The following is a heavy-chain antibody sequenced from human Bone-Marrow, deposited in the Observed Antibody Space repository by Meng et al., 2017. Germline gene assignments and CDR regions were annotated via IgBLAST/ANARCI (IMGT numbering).Heavy chain of an antibody. CDR2: ISSSSSYI. Sequence: GESLKISCAASGFSFDSYTMSWVRQAPGKGLEWVSSISSSSSYIYYTDSVKGRFTISRDNAKNSLYLQMNSLRAEDTAVYYCAKDTGYSSGWNAFDIWGQGTMVTVSS. CDR3: AKDTGYSSGWNAFDI. V-gene: IGHV3-21*04. CDR1: GFSFDSYT. J-gene: IGHJ3*02. D-gene: IGHD6-25*01.